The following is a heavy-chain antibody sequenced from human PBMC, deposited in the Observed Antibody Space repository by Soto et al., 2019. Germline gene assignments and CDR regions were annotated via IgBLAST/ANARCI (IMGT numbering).Heavy chain of an antibody. D-gene: IGHD2-2*02. CDR1: GFTFSSYD. J-gene: IGHJ6*02. V-gene: IGHV3-13*01. Sequence: GGSLRLSCAASGFTFSSYDMHWVRQATGKGLEWVSAIGTAGDTYYPGSVKGRFTISRENAKNSLYLQMNSLRAGDTAVYYCARARGIVVVPAAIPVYGMDVWGQGTTVTV. CDR3: ARARGIVVVPAAIPVYGMDV. CDR2: IGTAGDT.